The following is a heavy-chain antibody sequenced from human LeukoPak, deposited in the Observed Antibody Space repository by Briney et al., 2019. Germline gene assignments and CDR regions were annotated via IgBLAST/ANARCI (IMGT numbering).Heavy chain of an antibody. CDR1: GYSFTSYW. V-gene: IGHV5-51*01. J-gene: IGHJ3*02. D-gene: IGHD1-26*01. CDR3: ARIIVGATKDAFDI. CDR2: IYSGDSDT. Sequence: GESLKISCKGSGYSFTSYWIGWVRPTPGKGLEWMGIIYSGDSDTRYSPSFQGQVTISADKSISTAYLQWSSLKASDTAMYYCARIIVGATKDAFDIWGEGTMVTVSS.